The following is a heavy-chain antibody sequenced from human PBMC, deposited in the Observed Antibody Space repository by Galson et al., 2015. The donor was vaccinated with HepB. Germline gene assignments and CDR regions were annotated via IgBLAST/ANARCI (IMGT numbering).Heavy chain of an antibody. Sequence: QSGAEVKKPGESLRISCKGSGYSFTNYWISWVRQMPGKGLEWMGRINPADSYSNYSPSFHGHVTISTDKSITTAFLQWSSLKASDTAMYYCARGLGKRYGSSVYWGQGTLVTVSS. CDR2: INPADSYS. CDR3: ARGLGKRYGSSVY. V-gene: IGHV5-10-1*01. J-gene: IGHJ4*02. CDR1: GYSFTNYW. D-gene: IGHD5-18*01.